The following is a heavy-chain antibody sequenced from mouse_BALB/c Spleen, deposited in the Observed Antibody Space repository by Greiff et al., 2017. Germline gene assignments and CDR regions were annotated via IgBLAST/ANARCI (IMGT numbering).Heavy chain of an antibody. CDR3: ARAGYAPFDY. CDR2: INSNGGST. D-gene: IGHD2-2*01. CDR1: GFTFSSYG. J-gene: IGHJ2*01. V-gene: IGHV5-6-3*01. Sequence: EVKVVESGGGLVQPGGSLKLSCAASGFTFSSYGMSWVRQTPDKRLELVATINSNGGSTYYPDSVKGRFTISRDNAKNTLYLQMSSLKSEDTAMYYCARAGYAPFDYWGQGTTLTVSS.